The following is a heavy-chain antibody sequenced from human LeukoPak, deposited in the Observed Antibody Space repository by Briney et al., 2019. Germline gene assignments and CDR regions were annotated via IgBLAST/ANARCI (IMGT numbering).Heavy chain of an antibody. J-gene: IGHJ4*02. CDR3: ARVGGSGGPNDY. CDR2: INPNSGGT. V-gene: IGHV1-2*02. CDR1: GYTFTGYY. Sequence: ASVKVSCKASGYTFTGYYMHWVRQAPGQGLGWMGWINPNSGGTNYAQKFQGRVTMTRDTSISTAYMELSRLRSDDTAVYYCARVGGSGGPNDYWGQGTLVTVSS. D-gene: IGHD3-3*01.